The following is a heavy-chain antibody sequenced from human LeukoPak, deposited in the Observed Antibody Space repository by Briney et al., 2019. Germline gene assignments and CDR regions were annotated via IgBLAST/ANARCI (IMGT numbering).Heavy chain of an antibody. CDR3: ARDRATGTTRGGLLGY. D-gene: IGHD1-1*01. J-gene: IGHJ4*02. CDR1: GGTFSSYA. CDR2: IIPIFGTA. V-gene: IGHV1-69*13. Sequence: ASAKVSCKASGGTFSSYAISWVRQAPGQGLEWMGGIIPIFGTANYAQKFQGRVTITADESTSTAYMELSSLRSEDTAVYYCARDRATGTTRGGLLGYWGQGTLVTVSS.